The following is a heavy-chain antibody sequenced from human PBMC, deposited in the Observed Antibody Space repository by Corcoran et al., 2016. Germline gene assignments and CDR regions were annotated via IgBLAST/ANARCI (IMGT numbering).Heavy chain of an antibody. CDR1: GGSISSYY. CDR3: ASGDFWSGQYYYYGMDV. D-gene: IGHD3-3*01. CDR2: IYYSGST. V-gene: IGHV4-59*01. J-gene: IGHJ6*02. Sequence: QVQLQESGPGLVKPSETLSLTCTVSGGSISSYYWSWIRQPPGKGLEWIGYIYYSGSTNYNPSLKSRVTISVDTSKNQFSLKLSSVTAADTAVYYCASGDFWSGQYYYYGMDVWGQGTTVTVSS.